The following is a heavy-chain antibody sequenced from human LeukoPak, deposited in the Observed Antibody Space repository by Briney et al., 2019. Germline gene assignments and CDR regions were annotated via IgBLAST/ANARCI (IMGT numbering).Heavy chain of an antibody. D-gene: IGHD3-22*01. J-gene: IGHJ4*02. CDR1: GFTFSSYS. Sequence: PGGSLRLSCAASGFTFSSYSMNWVRQAPGKGLEWVSSISSSSSYIYYADSVKGRFTISRDNSKNTLYLQMNSLRAEDTAVYYCAKGGSYYYDSSGPFDYWGQGTLVTVSS. V-gene: IGHV3-21*01. CDR2: ISSSSSYI. CDR3: AKGGSYYYDSSGPFDY.